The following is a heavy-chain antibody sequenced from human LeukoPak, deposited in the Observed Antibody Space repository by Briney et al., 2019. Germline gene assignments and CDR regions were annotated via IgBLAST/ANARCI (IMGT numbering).Heavy chain of an antibody. CDR1: GFTFSSSA. J-gene: IGHJ4*02. CDR3: AKEGVTGTRFDY. CDR2: ISGSGTGT. V-gene: IGHV3-23*01. D-gene: IGHD1-7*01. Sequence: GGSLRLSCAASGFTFSSSAMSWVRQAPGKGLYWVSAISGSGTGTYYADSVKGRFTISRDNSKNTLYLQMNSLRAEDTAVYYCAKEGVTGTRFDYWGQGTLVTVSS.